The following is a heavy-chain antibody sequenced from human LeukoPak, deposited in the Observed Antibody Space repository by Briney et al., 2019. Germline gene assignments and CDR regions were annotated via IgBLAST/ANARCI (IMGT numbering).Heavy chain of an antibody. CDR1: GGSVSSGSYY. J-gene: IGHJ3*02. D-gene: IGHD3-16*01. Sequence: SETLSLTCTVSGGSVSSGSYYWSWIRQPPGKGLEWIGYIYYSGSTNYNPSLKSRVTISVDTSKNQFSLKLSSVTAADTAVYYCARESYDYAFDIWGQGTVVTVSS. V-gene: IGHV4-61*01. CDR3: ARESYDYAFDI. CDR2: IYYSGST.